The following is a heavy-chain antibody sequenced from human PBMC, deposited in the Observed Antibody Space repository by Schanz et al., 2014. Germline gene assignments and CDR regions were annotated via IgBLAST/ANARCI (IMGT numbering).Heavy chain of an antibody. CDR1: GFTFSSYA. D-gene: IGHD1-20*01. CDR2: ISGRDGST. Sequence: EVHLLESGGGLVPPGGSLRLSCAASGFTFSSYAMTWVRQAPGMGLEWVSAISGRDGSTYYADSVRGRFTISRDNSKTTLYLQMNSLRAEDTAVYYCANNWNLDYWGQGTLVTVSS. V-gene: IGHV3-23*01. CDR3: ANNWNLDY. J-gene: IGHJ4*02.